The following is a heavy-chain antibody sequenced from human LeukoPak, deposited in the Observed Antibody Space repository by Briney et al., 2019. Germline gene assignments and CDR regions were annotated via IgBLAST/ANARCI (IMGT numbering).Heavy chain of an antibody. J-gene: IGHJ4*02. V-gene: IGHV3-48*02. Sequence: GGSLRLSCAASGFTFTTYNMNWVRQAPGKGLEWVSYISTTGSTIYYADSVKGRFTISRDNAKNSLYLQINSLRDEDTALYFGPRGLCGTYCIDYWGQGTLVTVSS. CDR3: PRGLCGTYCIDY. CDR2: ISTTGSTI. D-gene: IGHD1-26*01. CDR1: GFTFTTYN.